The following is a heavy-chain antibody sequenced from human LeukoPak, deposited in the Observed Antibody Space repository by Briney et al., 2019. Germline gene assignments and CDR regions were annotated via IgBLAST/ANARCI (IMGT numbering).Heavy chain of an antibody. CDR2: IKQDGSER. CDR3: ASRAGKPGNTPWCFDY. D-gene: IGHD1-7*01. CDR1: GFTFSNYW. V-gene: IGHV3-7*01. J-gene: IGHJ4*02. Sequence: GGSLRLSYAASGFTFSNYWMTWVRQAPGKGPEWVANIKQDGSERNYMDSVKGRFTIARDNTKNSLYLQMTSLRGEDTAVYYCASRAGKPGNTPWCFDYWGQGALVTVSS.